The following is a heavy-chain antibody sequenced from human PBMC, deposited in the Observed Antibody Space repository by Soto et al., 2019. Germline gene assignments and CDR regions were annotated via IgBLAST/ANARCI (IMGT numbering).Heavy chain of an antibody. Sequence: QVQLQESGPGLVKPSQTLSLTCTVSGGSISSGGYYWSWIRQHPGKGLEWIGYIYSSGSTFYNPSLKSRVTISVDTSKNQFSLTLNSVTAADTAVYYCARVLWSTVSPTRDSWFAPWGQGALVTVSS. CDR3: ARVLWSTVSPTRDSWFAP. CDR1: GGSISSGGYY. D-gene: IGHD4-17*01. V-gene: IGHV4-31*03. J-gene: IGHJ5*02. CDR2: IYSSGST.